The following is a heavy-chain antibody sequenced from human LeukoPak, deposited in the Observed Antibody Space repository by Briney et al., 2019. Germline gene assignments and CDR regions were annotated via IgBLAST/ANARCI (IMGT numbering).Heavy chain of an antibody. D-gene: IGHD2-2*01. CDR2: IIPIFGTA. V-gene: IGHV1-69*13. Sequence: SVKVSCKASGGTFSSYAISWVRQAPAQGLEWMGGIIPIFGTANYAQKFQGRVTITADESTSTAYMELSSLRSEDTAVYYCARDLYCSSTSCSNWGQGTLVTVSS. CDR3: ARDLYCSSTSCSN. J-gene: IGHJ4*02. CDR1: GGTFSSYA.